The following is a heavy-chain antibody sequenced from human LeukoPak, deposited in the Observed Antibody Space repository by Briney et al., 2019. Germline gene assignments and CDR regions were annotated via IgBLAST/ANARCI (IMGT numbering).Heavy chain of an antibody. V-gene: IGHV4-34*01. Sequence: PSETLSLTCAVYGGAFSGYYWSWIRQPPGKGLEWIGEINHSGSTNYNPSLKSRVTISVDTSKNQFSLKLSSVTAADTAVYYCARSGYGDYDPRAYYYGMDVWGQGTTVTVSS. CDR3: ARSGYGDYDPRAYYYGMDV. CDR1: GGAFSGYY. CDR2: INHSGST. D-gene: IGHD4-17*01. J-gene: IGHJ6*02.